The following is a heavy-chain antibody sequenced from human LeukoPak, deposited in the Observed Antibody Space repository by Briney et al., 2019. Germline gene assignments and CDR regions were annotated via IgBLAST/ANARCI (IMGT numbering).Heavy chain of an antibody. CDR2: ISRNGGST. Sequence: TGGSLRLSCSASGFTFSSFATHWVRQAPGKGLEYVAAISRNGGSTYYADSVKGRFTISRDNSKNTLYLQMSSLRAEDTAVYLCVKDLRSDFMGVLSRYLSYWGQGTLVTVSS. CDR3: VKDLRSDFMGVLSRYLSY. CDR1: GFTFSSFA. D-gene: IGHD2/OR15-2a*01. J-gene: IGHJ4*02. V-gene: IGHV3-64D*09.